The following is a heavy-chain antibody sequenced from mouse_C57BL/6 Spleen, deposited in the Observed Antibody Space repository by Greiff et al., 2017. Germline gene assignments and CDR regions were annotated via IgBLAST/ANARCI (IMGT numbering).Heavy chain of an antibody. Sequence: VQLKESVAELVRPGASVKLSCTASGFNIKNTYMHWVKQRPEQGLEWIGRIDPANGNTKYAPKFQGKATITADTSSNTAYLQLSSLTSEDTAIYYCARKGVYGSSPFDYWGQGTTLTVSS. CDR3: ARKGVYGSSPFDY. CDR1: GFNIKNTY. J-gene: IGHJ2*01. CDR2: IDPANGNT. V-gene: IGHV14-3*01. D-gene: IGHD1-1*01.